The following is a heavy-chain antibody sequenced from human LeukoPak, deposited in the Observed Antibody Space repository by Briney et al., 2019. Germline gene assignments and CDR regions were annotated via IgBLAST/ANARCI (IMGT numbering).Heavy chain of an antibody. CDR1: GFTFSSYS. Sequence: PGGSLRLSCAASGFTFSSYSMNWVRQAPGKGLEWVSSISSSSSYIYYADSVKGRFTISRDNAKNSLYLQMNSLRAEDTAVYYCARVAYSYASRYYYYMDVWGKGTTVTVSS. V-gene: IGHV3-21*01. D-gene: IGHD5-18*01. CDR2: ISSSSSYI. CDR3: ARVAYSYASRYYYYMDV. J-gene: IGHJ6*03.